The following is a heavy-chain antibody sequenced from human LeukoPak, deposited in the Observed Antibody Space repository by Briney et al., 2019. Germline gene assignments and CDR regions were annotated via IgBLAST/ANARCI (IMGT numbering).Heavy chain of an antibody. CDR1: GYTFTGYY. D-gene: IGHD6-19*01. CDR2: INDHGDTT. J-gene: IGHJ4*02. V-gene: IGHV3-64D*09. CDR3: VKDLSGWYSFDY. Sequence: GASVKVSCKASGYTFTGYYMHWVRQAPRMGLEYVSGINDHGDTTHYGDSVRGRVTISRDDSKNTVHLQMSSLRAEDTAVYYCVKDLSGWYSFDYWGQGTLVTVSS.